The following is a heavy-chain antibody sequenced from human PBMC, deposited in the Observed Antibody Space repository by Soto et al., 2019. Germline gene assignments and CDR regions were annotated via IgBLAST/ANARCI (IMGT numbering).Heavy chain of an antibody. CDR1: GDSISSYY. J-gene: IGHJ4*02. V-gene: IGHV4-59*01. CDR2: LYYGRSA. Sequence: QVQLQESGPGLVKPSETLSLTCAVSGDSISSYYCMWIRQPPGKVLESSGYLYYGRSANYNPSLKSRVILSVETSTNQCSLTLSSMPAADTAVYYCALRSMAVVPEYWCQVNLVTVAS. D-gene: IGHD3-22*01. CDR3: ALRSMAVVPEY.